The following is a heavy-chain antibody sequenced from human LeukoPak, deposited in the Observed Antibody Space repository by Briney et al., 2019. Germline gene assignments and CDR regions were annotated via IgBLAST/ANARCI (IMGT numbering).Heavy chain of an antibody. V-gene: IGHV3-23*01. J-gene: IGHJ4*02. CDR1: GFTFSSYA. CDR2: ISGSGDST. CDR3: AKGRAAAGTRYYFDY. D-gene: IGHD6-13*01. Sequence: GGSLRLSCAASGFTFSSYAMSWVRQAPGKGLEWVSAISGSGDSTYYADSVKGRFTISRDNPKNTLYLQMNSLRAEDTAVYYCAKGRAAAGTRYYFDYWGQGTLVTVSS.